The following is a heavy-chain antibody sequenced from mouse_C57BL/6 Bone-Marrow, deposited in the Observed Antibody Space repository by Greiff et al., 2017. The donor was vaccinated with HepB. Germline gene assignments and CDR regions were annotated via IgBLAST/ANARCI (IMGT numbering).Heavy chain of an antibody. CDR1: GYTFTSYW. CDR2: IYLSDSET. CDR3: ARSYCGSSLAWFAY. V-gene: IGHV1-61*01. D-gene: IGHD1-1*01. Sequence: QVQLKQPGAELVRPGSSVKLSCKASGYTFTSYWMDWVKQRPGQGLEWLGNIYLSDSETHYNQKFKDKATLTVDKSSNTAYIQISSLTSEDPAVYYSARSYCGSSLAWFAYWGQGTLVTVSA. J-gene: IGHJ3*01.